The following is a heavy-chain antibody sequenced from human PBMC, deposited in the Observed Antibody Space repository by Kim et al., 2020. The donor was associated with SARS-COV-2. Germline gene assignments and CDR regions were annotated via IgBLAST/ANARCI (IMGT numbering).Heavy chain of an antibody. CDR3: ASTMIVVDDAFDI. D-gene: IGHD3-22*01. CDR2: IYSGGST. V-gene: IGHV3-66*02. Sequence: GGSLRLSCAASGFTVSSNYMSWVRQAPGKGLEWVSVIYSGGSTYYADSVKGRFTISRDDSKNTLYLQMNSLRAEDTAVYYCASTMIVVDDAFDIWGQGTMVTVSS. J-gene: IGHJ3*02. CDR1: GFTVSSNY.